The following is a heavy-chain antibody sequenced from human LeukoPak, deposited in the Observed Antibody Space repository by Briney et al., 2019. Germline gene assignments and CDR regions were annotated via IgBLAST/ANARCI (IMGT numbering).Heavy chain of an antibody. Sequence: SETLSLTCTVSGGSISSYYGSWIRQPAGKGLEWIGRIYTSGSTNYNPSLKSRVTMSVDTSKNQFSLKLSSVTAADTAVYYCARGADSSGEDYFDYWGQGTLVTVSS. CDR3: ARGADSSGEDYFDY. J-gene: IGHJ4*02. CDR2: IYTSGST. V-gene: IGHV4-4*07. CDR1: GGSISSYY. D-gene: IGHD3-22*01.